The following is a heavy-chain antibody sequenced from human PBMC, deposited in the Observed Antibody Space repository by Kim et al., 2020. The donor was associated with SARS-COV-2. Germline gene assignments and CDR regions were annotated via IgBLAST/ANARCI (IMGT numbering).Heavy chain of an antibody. V-gene: IGHV3-64D*09. CDR2: ISSNGGST. Sequence: GGSLRLSCSASGFTFSSYAMHWVRQAPGKGLEYVSAISSNGGSTYYADSVKGRFTISRDNSKNTLYLQMSSLRAEDTAVYYCVKDLGLRSLRFLEWLLDAFDIWGQGTMVTVSS. J-gene: IGHJ3*02. D-gene: IGHD3-3*01. CDR3: VKDLGLRSLRFLEWLLDAFDI. CDR1: GFTFSSYA.